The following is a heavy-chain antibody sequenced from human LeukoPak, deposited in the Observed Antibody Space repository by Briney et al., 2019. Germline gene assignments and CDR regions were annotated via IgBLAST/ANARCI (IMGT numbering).Heavy chain of an antibody. CDR1: GGTFSSYA. CDR2: IIPIFGTA. V-gene: IGHV1-69*13. D-gene: IGHD6-13*01. CDR3: ARGPAGTNYYFYGMDV. J-gene: IGHJ6*02. Sequence: SVKVSCKASGGTFSSYAISWVRQAPGQGLEWMGGIIPIFGTANYAQKFQGRVTITADESTSTAYMELSSLRSEDTAVYYCARGPAGTNYYFYGMDVWGQGTTVTVSS.